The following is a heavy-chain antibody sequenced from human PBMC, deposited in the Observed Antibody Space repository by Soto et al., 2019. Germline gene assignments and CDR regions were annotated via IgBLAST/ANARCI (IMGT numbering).Heavy chain of an antibody. J-gene: IGHJ3*02. CDR3: ARDLLTYSSSWLYAFDI. D-gene: IGHD6-13*01. V-gene: IGHV3-21*01. CDR2: ISSSSSYI. CDR1: GFTFSSYS. Sequence: GESLKISCAASGFTFSSYSMNWVRQAPGKGLEWVSSISSSSSYIYYADSVKGRFTISRDNAKNSLYLQMNSLRAEDTAVYYCARDLLTYSSSWLYAFDIWGQGTMVTVSS.